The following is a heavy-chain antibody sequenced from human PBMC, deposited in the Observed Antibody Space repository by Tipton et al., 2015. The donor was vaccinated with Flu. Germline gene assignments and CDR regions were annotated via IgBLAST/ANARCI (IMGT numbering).Heavy chain of an antibody. CDR1: GFTFSSYA. Sequence: GSLRLSCAASGFTFSSYAMSWVRQAPGKGLEWVSAISGSGGSTYYADSVKGRFTISRDNAKNSLYLQMNSLRAEDTAVYYCARGEAVAANGWFDPWGQGTLVTVSS. V-gene: IGHV3-23*01. D-gene: IGHD6-19*01. CDR3: ARGEAVAANGWFDP. J-gene: IGHJ5*02. CDR2: ISGSGGST.